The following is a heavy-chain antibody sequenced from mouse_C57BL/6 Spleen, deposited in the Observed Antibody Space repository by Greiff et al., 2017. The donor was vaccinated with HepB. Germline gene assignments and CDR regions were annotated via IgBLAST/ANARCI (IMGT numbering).Heavy chain of an antibody. V-gene: IGHV1-80*01. Sequence: VKLMESGAELVKPGASVKISCKASGYAFSSYWMNWVKQRPGKGLEWIGQIYPGDGDTNYNGKFKGKATLTADKSSSTAYMQLSSLTSEDSAVYFCAKVVGVWYFDVWGTGTTVTVSS. J-gene: IGHJ1*03. CDR1: GYAFSSYW. CDR3: AKVVGVWYFDV. D-gene: IGHD1-1*01. CDR2: IYPGDGDT.